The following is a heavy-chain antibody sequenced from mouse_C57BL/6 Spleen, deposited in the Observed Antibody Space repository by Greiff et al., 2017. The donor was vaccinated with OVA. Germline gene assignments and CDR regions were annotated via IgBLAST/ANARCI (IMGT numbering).Heavy chain of an antibody. CDR2: IDPSDSYT. D-gene: IGHD2-1*01. CDR3: ARGDGTHYFDY. Sequence: VQLQQPGAELVRPGTSVKLSCKASGYTFTSYWMHWVKQRPGQGLEWIGVIDPSDSYTNYNQKFKGKATLTVDTSSSTAYMQLSSLTSEDSAVDYCARGDGTHYFDYWGQGTTLTVSS. V-gene: IGHV1-59*01. J-gene: IGHJ2*01. CDR1: GYTFTSYW.